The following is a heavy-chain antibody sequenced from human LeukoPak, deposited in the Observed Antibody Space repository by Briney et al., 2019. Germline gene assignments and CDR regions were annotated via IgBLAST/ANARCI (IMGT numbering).Heavy chain of an antibody. V-gene: IGHV3-21*04. CDR1: GFTFSSYS. CDR3: AKDLYRAYSYGPFDY. CDR2: ISSSSSYI. Sequence: GGSLRLSCAASGFTFSSYSMNWVRQAPGKGLEWVSSISSSSSYIYYADSVKGRFTISRDNAKNSLYLQMNSLRAEDTAVYYCAKDLYRAYSYGPFDYWGQGTLVTVSS. D-gene: IGHD5-18*01. J-gene: IGHJ4*02.